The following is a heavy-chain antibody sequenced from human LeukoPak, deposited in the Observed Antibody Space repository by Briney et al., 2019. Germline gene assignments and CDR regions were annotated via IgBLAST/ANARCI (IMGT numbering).Heavy chain of an antibody. J-gene: IGHJ6*02. Sequence: ASVKVSCKASGYTFTSYGISWVRQAPGQGLEWMGWISAYNGNTNYAQKLQGRVTMTTDTSTSTAYMELRSLRSDDTAVYYCARTPVEPEDYYGMDVWGQGTTVTVSS. CDR3: ARTPVEPEDYYGMDV. CDR2: ISAYNGNT. V-gene: IGHV1-18*01. CDR1: GYTFTSYG. D-gene: IGHD1-26*01.